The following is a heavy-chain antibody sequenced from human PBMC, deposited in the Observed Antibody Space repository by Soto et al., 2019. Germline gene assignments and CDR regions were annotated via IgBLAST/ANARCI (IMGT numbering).Heavy chain of an antibody. J-gene: IGHJ5*02. V-gene: IGHV3-30*03. CDR3: ARDFQTKNWFDP. CDR2: ISYDGSNK. Sequence: GGSLRLSCAASGFTFSSYGMHWVRQAPGKGLEWVAVISYDGSNKYYADSVKGRFTISRDNSKNTLYLQMNSLTPEDTAVYYCARDFQTKNWFDPWGQGTLVTVSS. CDR1: GFTFSSYG. D-gene: IGHD2-8*01.